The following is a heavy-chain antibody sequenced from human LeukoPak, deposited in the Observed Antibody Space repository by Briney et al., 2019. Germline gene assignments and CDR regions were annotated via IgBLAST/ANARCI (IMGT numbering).Heavy chain of an antibody. CDR1: GYTLTELS. CDR3: AGGGSLDAFDI. CDR2: FDPEDGET. V-gene: IGHV1-24*01. D-gene: IGHD3-10*01. J-gene: IGHJ3*02. Sequence: ASVKVSCKVSGYTLTELSMHWVRQAPGKGLEWMGGFDPEDGETIYAQKFQGRVTMTRDTSISTAYMELSRLRSDDTAVYYCAGGGSLDAFDIWGQGTMVTVSS.